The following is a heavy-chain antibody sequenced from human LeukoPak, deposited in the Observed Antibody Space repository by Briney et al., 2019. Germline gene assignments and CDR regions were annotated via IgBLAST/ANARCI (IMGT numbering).Heavy chain of an antibody. CDR3: ARAPKKGYYYGSGGFDY. CDR2: IYYSGST. CDR1: GGSVSSGSYY. J-gene: IGHJ4*02. D-gene: IGHD3-10*01. V-gene: IGHV4-61*01. Sequence: SETLSLTCTVSGGSVSSGSYYWSWIRQPPGKGLEWMGYIYYSGSTNYNPSLKSRVTISVDTSKNQFSLKLSSVTAADTAVYYCARAPKKGYYYGSGGFDYWGQGTLVTVSS.